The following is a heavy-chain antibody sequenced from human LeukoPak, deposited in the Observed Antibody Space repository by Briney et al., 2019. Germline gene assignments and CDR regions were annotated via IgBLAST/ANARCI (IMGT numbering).Heavy chain of an antibody. CDR3: ALSSSSRGPFDY. Sequence: SETLSLTCTVSGGSISSYYWSWIRQPPGKGLEWIGYIYTSGSTNYNPSLKSRVTISVDTSKNQFSLKLSSVTAADTAVYYCALSSSSRGPFDYWGQGTLVTVSS. CDR1: GGSISSYY. D-gene: IGHD6-6*01. V-gene: IGHV4-4*09. CDR2: IYTSGST. J-gene: IGHJ4*02.